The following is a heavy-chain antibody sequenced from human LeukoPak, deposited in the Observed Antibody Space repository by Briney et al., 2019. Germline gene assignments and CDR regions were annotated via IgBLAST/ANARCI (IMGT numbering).Heavy chain of an antibody. J-gene: IGHJ6*02. CDR1: GYSFTSYW. Sequence: GESPKVSCKGSGYSFTSYWIGWVRQMPGKGLEWMGIIYPGDSDTRYSPSFQGQVTISADKSISTAYLQWSSLKASDTAMYYCARVGSGRPYYYYGMDVWGQGTTVTVSS. D-gene: IGHD2-15*01. CDR3: ARVGSGRPYYYYGMDV. V-gene: IGHV5-51*01. CDR2: IYPGDSDT.